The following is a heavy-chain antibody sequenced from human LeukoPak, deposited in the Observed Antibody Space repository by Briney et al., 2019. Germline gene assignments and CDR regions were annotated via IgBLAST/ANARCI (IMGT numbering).Heavy chain of an antibody. D-gene: IGHD5-18*01. CDR2: INPDGNKK. J-gene: IGHJ4*02. CDR1: GLTFSSSW. CDR3: ARDLAYSRLDY. Sequence: GGSLRLSGAVSGLTFSSSWMDWVRQAPGKGLEWVASINPDGNKKYSADSVKGRFTISRDNAENSLYLQMNSLRVEDTAFYYCARDLAYSRLDYWGQGMLVTVSS. V-gene: IGHV3-7*01.